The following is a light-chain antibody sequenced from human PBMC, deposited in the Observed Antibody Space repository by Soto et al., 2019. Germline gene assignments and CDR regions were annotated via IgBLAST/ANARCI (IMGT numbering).Light chain of an antibody. CDR2: DDS. CDR1: NIGSKS. V-gene: IGLV3-21*02. J-gene: IGLJ3*02. CDR3: QVWDSSNDHEEWV. Sequence: SYELTQPPSVSLAPGQTARITCGGNNIGSKSVHWYQQKPGQAAVVVVYDDSDRPSGIPERFSGSNSGNTAALTISRVEAGDEADYYCQVWDSSNDHEEWVFGGGTKLTVL.